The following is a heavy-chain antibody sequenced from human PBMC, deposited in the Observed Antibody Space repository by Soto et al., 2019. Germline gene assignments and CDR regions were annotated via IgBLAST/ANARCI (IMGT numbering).Heavy chain of an antibody. J-gene: IGHJ6*02. CDR1: GFTFSSYW. CDR3: ARDGTNGMDV. Sequence: EVQLVESGGGLVQPGGSLRLSCAASGFTFSSYWMHWVRQAPGKGLVWVSRINRDGGSTSYADSVKGRFTISRDNAKNTLYLQMNSLRAEDTAVYYCARDGTNGMDVWGQGTTVTVSS. CDR2: INRDGGST. V-gene: IGHV3-74*01.